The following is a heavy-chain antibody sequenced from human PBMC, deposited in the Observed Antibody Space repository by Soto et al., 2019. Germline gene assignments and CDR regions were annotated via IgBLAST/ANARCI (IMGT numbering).Heavy chain of an antibody. V-gene: IGHV1-69*08. CDR2: IIPILGIA. CDR1: GGTFSSYT. CDR3: ARECRGSGSYYKG. Sequence: QVQLVQSGAEVKKPGSSVKVSCKASGGTFSSYTISWVRQAPGQGLEWMGRIIPILGIANYAQKFQGRVTITADKSTSTAYMELSSLRSEDTAVYYCARECRGSGSYYKGWGQGTLVTVSS. D-gene: IGHD3-10*01. J-gene: IGHJ4*02.